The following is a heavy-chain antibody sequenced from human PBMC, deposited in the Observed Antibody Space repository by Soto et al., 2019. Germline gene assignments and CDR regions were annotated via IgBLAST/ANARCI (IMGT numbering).Heavy chain of an antibody. J-gene: IGHJ4*02. CDR2: ISYHGNDK. CDR1: GFTFSTYG. D-gene: IGHD4-17*01. CDR3: AKDHLLTTVTTEGD. Sequence: QVQLVESGGGVVQPGRSLRLSCAASGFTFSTYGMHWVRQAPGKGLEWVAVISYHGNDKYYAESVKGRFTISRDNFKNTLYLQMDSLRAEDTAVYYCAKDHLLTTVTTEGDWGQGTLVTVSS. V-gene: IGHV3-30*18.